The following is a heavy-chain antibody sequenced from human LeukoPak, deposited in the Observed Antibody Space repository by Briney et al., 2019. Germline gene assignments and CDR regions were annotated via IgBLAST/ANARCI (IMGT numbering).Heavy chain of an antibody. CDR1: GFTFSSYW. CDR3: ARDQRNGYNYGAFDI. Sequence: GGSLRLSCAASGFTFSSYWMSWVRQAPGKGLEWVANIKQDGSEKYYVDSVKGRFTISRDNAKNSLYLQMNSLRAEDTAVYYCARDQRNGYNYGAFDIWGQGTMVTVSS. D-gene: IGHD5-24*01. CDR2: IKQDGSEK. V-gene: IGHV3-7*01. J-gene: IGHJ3*02.